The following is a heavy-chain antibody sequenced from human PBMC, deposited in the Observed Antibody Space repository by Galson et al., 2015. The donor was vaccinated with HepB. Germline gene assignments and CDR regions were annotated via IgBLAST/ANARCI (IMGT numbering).Heavy chain of an antibody. CDR3: ARDQYYYDSSGYLSYFDY. CDR2: IIPILGIA. V-gene: IGHV1-69*04. CDR1: GGTFSSYT. D-gene: IGHD3-22*01. J-gene: IGHJ4*02. Sequence: SVKVSCKASGGTFSSYTISWVRQAPGRGLEWMGRIIPILGIANYAQKFQGRVTITADKSTSTAYMELSSLRSEDTAVYYCARDQYYYDSSGYLSYFDYWGQGTLVTVSS.